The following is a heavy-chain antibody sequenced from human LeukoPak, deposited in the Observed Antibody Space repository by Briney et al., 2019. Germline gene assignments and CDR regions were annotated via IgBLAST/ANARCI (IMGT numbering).Heavy chain of an antibody. D-gene: IGHD2-2*01. CDR3: AKERRWTNIVVVPAPQDY. V-gene: IGHV3-30*18. CDR1: GFTFSSYG. CDR2: ISYDGSNK. J-gene: IGHJ4*02. Sequence: GGSLRLSCAASGFTFSSYGMHWVRQAPGKGLEWVAVISYDGSNKYYADSVKGRFTISRDNSKNTLYLQMNSLGAEDTAVYYWAKERRWTNIVVVPAPQDYWGQGTLVTVSS.